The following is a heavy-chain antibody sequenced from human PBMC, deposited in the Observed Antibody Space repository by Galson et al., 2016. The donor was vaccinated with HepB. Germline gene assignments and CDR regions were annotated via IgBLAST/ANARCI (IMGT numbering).Heavy chain of an antibody. CDR3: ARPSCSGGNGYSDS. J-gene: IGHJ4*02. Sequence: QSGAEVKKPGESLTISCKGSGYSFTNYWITWVRQVSGKGLEWMGRIDPEDSYTDYSPSFEGHVTISGDKSINTAYLQWSSLKASDSAMYYCARPSCSGGNGYSDSWGQGTLVTVSS. CDR2: IDPEDSYT. D-gene: IGHD2-15*01. CDR1: GYSFTNYW. V-gene: IGHV5-10-1*01.